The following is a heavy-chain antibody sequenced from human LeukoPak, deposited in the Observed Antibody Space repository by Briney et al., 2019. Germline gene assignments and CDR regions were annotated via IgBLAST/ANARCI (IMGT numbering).Heavy chain of an antibody. J-gene: IGHJ6*02. CDR2: ISGRGDST. CDR3: AKDQDVVVVADTSSYYGMDV. CDR1: VFTLSRYA. D-gene: IGHD2-15*01. V-gene: IGHV3-23*01. Sequence: GVSLRLSCAASVFTLSRYAMSWVRHAPGKGLEWVSAISGRGDSTYYAASVKGRFTTSRDNAKNTLYLQMNSLRAEDTAVYYCAKDQDVVVVADTSSYYGMDVWGQGTTVTVSS.